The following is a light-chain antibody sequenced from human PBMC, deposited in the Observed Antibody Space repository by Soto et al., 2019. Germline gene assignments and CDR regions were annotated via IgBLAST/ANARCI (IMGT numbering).Light chain of an antibody. Sequence: EIVLTQSPATLSLSPGERATLSCRASQSVGSYLAWYQQKPGQAPRLLIYDASNRATGIPVRFSGSGSVTEFTLTISSLEAEDFAVYYCQQRSNWPLLTFGGGTKVEIK. J-gene: IGKJ4*01. CDR2: DAS. V-gene: IGKV3-11*01. CDR3: QQRSNWPLLT. CDR1: QSVGSY.